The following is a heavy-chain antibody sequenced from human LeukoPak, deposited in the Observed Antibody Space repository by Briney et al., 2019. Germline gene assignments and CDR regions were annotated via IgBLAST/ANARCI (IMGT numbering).Heavy chain of an antibody. CDR1: GGSISSHY. V-gene: IGHV4-59*11. Sequence: PSETLSLTCTVSGGSISSHYWSWIRQPPGKGLEWIGYIYYSGSTNYNPSLKSRVTISVDTSKNQFSLRLSSVTAADTAVYYCARRVWLRPDYYYYYYMDVWGKGTTVTVSS. CDR3: ARRVWLRPDYYYYYYMDV. J-gene: IGHJ6*03. CDR2: IYYSGST. D-gene: IGHD3-22*01.